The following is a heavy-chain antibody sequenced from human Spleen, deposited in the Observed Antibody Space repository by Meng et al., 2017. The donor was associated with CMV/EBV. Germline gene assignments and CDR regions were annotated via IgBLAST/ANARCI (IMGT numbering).Heavy chain of an antibody. CDR1: FRCYY. Sequence: FRCYYLTWIRPPPGEGLEWIGEINHSGSTNYNPSLKSRVTISVDTSKDQLSLRLTSVTAADTAVYYCARGLPYFSVIAVAAHYFFDYWGQGTLVTVSS. CDR2: INHSGST. CDR3: ARGLPYFSVIAVAAHYFFDY. D-gene: IGHD6-19*01. J-gene: IGHJ4*02. V-gene: IGHV4-34*01.